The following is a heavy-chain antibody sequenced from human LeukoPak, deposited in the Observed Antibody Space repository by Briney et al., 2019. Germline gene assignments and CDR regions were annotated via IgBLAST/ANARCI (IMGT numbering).Heavy chain of an antibody. CDR2: VNRDGSET. J-gene: IGHJ5*02. Sequence: PGGSLRLSCAASGFALSSHWMTWVRQVPGRGPEWVANVNRDGSETYYLDSVKGRFTISKDNAKNSLYLQMNSLTTEDTAVYHCAKDLYGSDWYNYFDPWGQGALVTVSS. CDR3: AKDLYGSDWYNYFDP. CDR1: GFALSSHW. D-gene: IGHD6-19*01. V-gene: IGHV3-7*01.